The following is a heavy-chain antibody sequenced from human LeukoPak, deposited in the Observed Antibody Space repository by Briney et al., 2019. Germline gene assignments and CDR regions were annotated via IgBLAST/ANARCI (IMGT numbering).Heavy chain of an antibody. Sequence: PSETLSLTCTVSGGSLSSYYWSWIRQPAGKGLEWIGRIYTSGSTNYNPSLKSRVTMSVDTSKTEFPLKLRSVPAADTAVYYCARGAAMDTPFDYWGQGTLVTVSS. CDR3: ARGAAMDTPFDY. CDR1: GGSLSSYY. CDR2: IYTSGST. J-gene: IGHJ4*02. V-gene: IGHV4-4*07. D-gene: IGHD5-18*01.